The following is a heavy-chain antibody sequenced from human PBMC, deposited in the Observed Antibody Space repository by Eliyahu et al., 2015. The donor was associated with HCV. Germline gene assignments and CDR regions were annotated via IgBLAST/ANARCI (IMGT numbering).Heavy chain of an antibody. V-gene: IGHV3-9*01. CDR3: AKSPYSSGSFDY. CDR2: ISWNSGSI. Sequence: EVQLVESGGGLVQPGRSLRLSXXASGFPFDDYAXHXVRQXPGKGLEWVSGISWNSGSIGYADSVKGRFTISRDNAKNSLYLQMNSLRAEDTALYYCAKSPYSSGSFDYWGQGTLVTVSS. CDR1: GFPFDDYA. D-gene: IGHD6-19*01. J-gene: IGHJ4*02.